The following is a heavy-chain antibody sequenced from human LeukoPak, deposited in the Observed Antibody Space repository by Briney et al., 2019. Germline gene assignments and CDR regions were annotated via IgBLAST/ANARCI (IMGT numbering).Heavy chain of an antibody. D-gene: IGHD3-10*01. CDR2: ISAYNGNT. J-gene: IGHJ4*02. CDR3: ARDSLKTMVRGVIIRRGLDY. V-gene: IGHV1-18*01. CDR1: GYTFTSYG. Sequence: ASVKVSCKASGYTFTSYGISWVRQAPGQGLEWMGWISAYNGNTNYAQKLQGRVTMTTDTSTSTAYMELRSLRSDDTAVYYCARDSLKTMVRGVIIRRGLDYWGQGTLVTVSS.